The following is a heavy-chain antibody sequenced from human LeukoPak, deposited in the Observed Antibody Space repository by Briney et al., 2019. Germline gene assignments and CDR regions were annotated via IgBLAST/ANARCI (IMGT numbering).Heavy chain of an antibody. Sequence: GGSLRLSCVASGFTFSRYAMTWVRQAPGKGLEWVSVISGSDSRTDYADSVKGRLTISRDNSKNTLYLQMNSLRAEDTAVYYCARDRIVGALYYFDYWGQGTLVTVSS. V-gene: IGHV3-23*01. D-gene: IGHD1-26*01. CDR3: ARDRIVGALYYFDY. CDR2: ISGSDSRT. J-gene: IGHJ4*02. CDR1: GFTFSRYA.